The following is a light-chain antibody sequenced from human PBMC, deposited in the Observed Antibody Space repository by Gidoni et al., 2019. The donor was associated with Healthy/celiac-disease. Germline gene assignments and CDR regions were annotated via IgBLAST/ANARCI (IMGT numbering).Light chain of an antibody. V-gene: IGLV3-19*01. CDR2: GKN. Sequence: SSELTQDPAVSVALGQTVRITCHGDSLRSYYASWYQQKPGHAPVLVIYGKNNRPTGIPDRVSGSSSGNTASWTITGAQAEDEADYYCNSRNSSGNRGVFGGGTKLTVL. J-gene: IGLJ2*01. CDR3: NSRNSSGNRGV. CDR1: SLRSYY.